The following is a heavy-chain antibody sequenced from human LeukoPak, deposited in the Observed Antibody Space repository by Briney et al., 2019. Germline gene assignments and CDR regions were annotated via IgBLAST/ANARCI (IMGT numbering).Heavy chain of an antibody. CDR1: GGSISYYY. CDR2: IYYSGST. V-gene: IGHV4-59*01. Sequence: SETLSLTCTVSGGSISYYYWSWIRQPPGKGLEWIGYIYYSGSTNYNPSLKSRVTISVATSKNQFSLKLNSVTAADTAVYYCARTTEGYCRSTSCYGFYYSYYMDVWGKGTTVTVSS. J-gene: IGHJ6*03. D-gene: IGHD2-2*01. CDR3: ARTTEGYCRSTSCYGFYYSYYMDV.